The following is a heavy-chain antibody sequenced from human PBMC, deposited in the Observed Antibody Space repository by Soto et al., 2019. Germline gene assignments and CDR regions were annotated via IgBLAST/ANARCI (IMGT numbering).Heavy chain of an antibody. Sequence: SETLSLTCTVSGGSISSYYWSWIRQPPGKGLEWIGYIYYTGSTNYNPSLKSRVTISVDRSKNQFSLKLSSVTAADTAVYFCARGGRLHWFESWGQGTSVTVSS. D-gene: IGHD3-16*01. V-gene: IGHV4-59*12. CDR2: IYYTGST. CDR3: ARGGRLHWFES. CDR1: GGSISSYY. J-gene: IGHJ5*01.